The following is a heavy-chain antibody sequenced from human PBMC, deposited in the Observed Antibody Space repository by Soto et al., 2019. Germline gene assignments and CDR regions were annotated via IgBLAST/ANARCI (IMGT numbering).Heavy chain of an antibody. Sequence: PSETLSLTCAVSGYSISSGYYWGWIRQPPGKGLEWIGTIYYSGSTFYNPSLRSRVTISVDTSKNHFSLKVSFVTAADTALYFCARVPRGFSGYDSGGFDYWGQGALVT. J-gene: IGHJ4*02. CDR2: IYYSGST. CDR1: GYSISSGYY. D-gene: IGHD5-12*01. CDR3: ARVPRGFSGYDSGGFDY. V-gene: IGHV4-38-2*01.